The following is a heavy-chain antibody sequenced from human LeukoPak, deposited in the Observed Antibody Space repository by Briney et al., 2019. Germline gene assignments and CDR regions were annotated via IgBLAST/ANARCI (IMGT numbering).Heavy chain of an antibody. CDR1: GFTFSSYA. Sequence: GGSLRLSCAASGFTFSSYAMSWVRQAPGKGLEWVSAISGSGGSTYYADSMKGRFTISRDNSKNTLYLQMNSLRAEDTAVYYCAKDQGITIFGVVKGAFDIWGQGTMVTVSS. V-gene: IGHV3-23*01. J-gene: IGHJ3*02. CDR3: AKDQGITIFGVVKGAFDI. CDR2: ISGSGGST. D-gene: IGHD3-3*01.